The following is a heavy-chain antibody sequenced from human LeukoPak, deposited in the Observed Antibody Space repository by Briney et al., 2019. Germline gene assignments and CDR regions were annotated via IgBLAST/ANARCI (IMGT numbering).Heavy chain of an antibody. CDR3: AKDSRYDFWSGHLE. J-gene: IGHJ4*02. CDR2: ISGSGGST. Sequence: GGSLRLSCAASGFTFSSYAMSWVRQAPGKGLEWVSAISGSGGSTYYADSVKGRFTISRDNSKNTLYLQMNSLRAEDTAVYYCAKDSRYDFWSGHLEWGQGTLVTVSS. V-gene: IGHV3-23*01. CDR1: GFTFSSYA. D-gene: IGHD3-3*01.